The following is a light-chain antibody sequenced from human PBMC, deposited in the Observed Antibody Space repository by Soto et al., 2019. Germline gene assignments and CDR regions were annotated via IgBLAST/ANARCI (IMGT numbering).Light chain of an antibody. J-gene: IGLJ7*01. CDR1: SSNIGSNY. CDR2: RNN. Sequence: QSVLTQPPSASGTPGQRVTIACSGSSSNIGSNYVYWYQQLPGTAPKLPIYRNNQRPSGVPDRFSGSKSGTSASLAISGLRSEDEADYYCAAWADGLSGPVFGGGTQLTVL. V-gene: IGLV1-47*01. CDR3: AAWADGLSGPV.